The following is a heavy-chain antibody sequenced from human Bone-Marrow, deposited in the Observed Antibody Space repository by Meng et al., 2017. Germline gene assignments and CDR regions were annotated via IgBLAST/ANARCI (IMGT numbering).Heavy chain of an antibody. CDR2: IYQTGGT. CDR3: ARRLLRFGELSPPTPHLCDAFDI. V-gene: IGHV4-38-2*02. D-gene: IGHD3-10*01. Sequence: SETLSLTCTVSGYSMCSGYYWGGIRQPPGKGLEWIGSIYQTGGTYYNPSLKTRVTISVDTSKNQFSLKLSSLTAADTAVYYCARRLLRFGELSPPTPHLCDAFDIWGQGTMVTVSS. CDR1: GYSMCSGYY. J-gene: IGHJ3*02.